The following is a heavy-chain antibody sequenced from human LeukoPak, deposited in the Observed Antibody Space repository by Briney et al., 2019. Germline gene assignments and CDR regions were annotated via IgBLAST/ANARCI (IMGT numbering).Heavy chain of an antibody. Sequence: ASVKVSCKASGYTFTSYAMRWVRQAPGQRLEWMGWINAGNGNTKYSQKFQGRVTITRDTSASTAYMELSSLRSEDTAVYYCARDYRFGEPFYCGQGTLVIVS. CDR2: INAGNGNT. CDR1: GYTFTSYA. J-gene: IGHJ4*02. V-gene: IGHV1-3*01. CDR3: ARDYRFGEPFY. D-gene: IGHD3-10*01.